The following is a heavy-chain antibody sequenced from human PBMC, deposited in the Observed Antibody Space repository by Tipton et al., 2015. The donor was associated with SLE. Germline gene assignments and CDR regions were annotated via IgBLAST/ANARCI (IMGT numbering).Heavy chain of an antibody. Sequence: TLSLTCTVSGGSISSYYWSWIRQPPGKGLEWIGYIYYSGSTNYNPSLKSRVTISVDTSKNQFSLKLSSVTAADTAVYYCARSPWYSSGWYYFDYWGQGTLVTVSS. V-gene: IGHV4-59*12. J-gene: IGHJ4*02. CDR3: ARSPWYSSGWYYFDY. D-gene: IGHD6-19*01. CDR2: IYYSGST. CDR1: GGSISSYY.